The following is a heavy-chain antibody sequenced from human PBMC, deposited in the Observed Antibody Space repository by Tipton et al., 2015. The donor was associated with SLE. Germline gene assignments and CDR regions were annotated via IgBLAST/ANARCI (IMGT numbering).Heavy chain of an antibody. CDR2: INHSGST. CDR3: AREPASGSGG. D-gene: IGHD3-3*01. J-gene: IGHJ4*02. V-gene: IGHV4-34*01. CDR1: GGSFSGYY. Sequence: TLSLTCAVYGGSFSGYYWSWIRQPPGKGLEWIGEINHSGSTNYNPSLKSRVTISVDTSKNQFSLKLSSVTAADTSVYYCAREPASGSGGWGQGALVTVSS.